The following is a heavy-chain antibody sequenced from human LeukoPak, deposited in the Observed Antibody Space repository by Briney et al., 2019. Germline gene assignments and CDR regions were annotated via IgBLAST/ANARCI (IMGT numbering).Heavy chain of an antibody. V-gene: IGHV3-74*01. CDR1: GFTFSNYW. J-gene: IGHJ4*02. D-gene: IGHD5-12*01. Sequence: GGSLRLSCADSGFTFSNYWMHWVRQAPGKGLVWVSRINSDGINTSYADSVKGRFTISRDNAKNTLNLQMNSLRAEDTAVYYCAKDLGWLPDYWGQGTLVTVSS. CDR3: AKDLGWLPDY. CDR2: INSDGINT.